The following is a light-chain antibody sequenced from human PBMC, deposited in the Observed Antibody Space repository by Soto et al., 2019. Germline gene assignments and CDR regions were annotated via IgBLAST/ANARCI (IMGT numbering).Light chain of an antibody. Sequence: DIQMTQSPSTLSASVGDRVTITCRASQSISSWLAWYQQKPGKAPNLLIYKASSLESGVPSRFSGSGSGTEFTLTISSLQPDDFATYYCQQCNRYPLTFGGGTKVEIK. CDR1: QSISSW. V-gene: IGKV1-5*03. CDR3: QQCNRYPLT. J-gene: IGKJ4*01. CDR2: KAS.